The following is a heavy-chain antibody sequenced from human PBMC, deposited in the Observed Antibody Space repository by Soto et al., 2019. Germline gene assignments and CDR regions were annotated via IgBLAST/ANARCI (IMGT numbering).Heavy chain of an antibody. Sequence: PSETLSLTCTVSGGSVSSGRYYWSWIRQPPGKGLEWIGYIYYSGSTNYNPSLKSRVTISVDTSKNQFSLKLSSVTAADTAVYYCALCGGDCYWPYWGQGTLVTVSS. CDR1: GGSVSSGRYY. V-gene: IGHV4-61*01. J-gene: IGHJ4*02. D-gene: IGHD2-21*02. CDR3: ALCGGDCYWPY. CDR2: IYYSGST.